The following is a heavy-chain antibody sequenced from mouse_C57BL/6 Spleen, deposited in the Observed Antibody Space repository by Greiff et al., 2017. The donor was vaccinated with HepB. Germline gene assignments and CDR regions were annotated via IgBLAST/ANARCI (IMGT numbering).Heavy chain of an antibody. V-gene: IGHV1-66*01. D-gene: IGHD2-12*01. J-gene: IGHJ2*01. CDR3: ARGHSYYFDY. CDR2: IFPGSGNT. Sequence: VQLQQSGPELVKPGASVKISCKATGYSFTSYYIHWVKQRPGQGLEWIGWIFPGSGNTNNNEKFKGKATLTADTSSSTAYMQLSSLTSEDSAVYYCARGHSYYFDYWGQGTTLTVSS. CDR1: GYSFTSYY.